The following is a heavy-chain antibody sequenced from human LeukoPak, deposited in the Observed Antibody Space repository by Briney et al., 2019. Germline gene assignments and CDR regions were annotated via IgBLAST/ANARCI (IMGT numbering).Heavy chain of an antibody. D-gene: IGHD5-18*01. CDR1: GFTFSSYS. Sequence: PGGSLRLPCAASGFTFSSYSMNWVRQAPGKGLEWVSSISSSSSYIYYADSVKGRFTISRDNAKNSLYLQMNSLRAEDTAVYYCAREERTAMVTGMIDYWGQGTLVTVSS. CDR2: ISSSSSYI. J-gene: IGHJ4*02. V-gene: IGHV3-21*01. CDR3: AREERTAMVTGMIDY.